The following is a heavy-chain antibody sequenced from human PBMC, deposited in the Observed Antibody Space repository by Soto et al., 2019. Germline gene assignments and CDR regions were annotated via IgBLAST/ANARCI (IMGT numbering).Heavy chain of an antibody. J-gene: IGHJ6*02. Sequence: GESLKISCKGSGYSFTSYWIGWVRQMPGKGLEWMGIIYPGDSDTRYSPSFQGQVTISADKSIRPAYLQWSSLKASDTAMYYCARHVGVGADSYYYYGMDVWGQGTTVTVSS. CDR2: IYPGDSDT. V-gene: IGHV5-51*01. D-gene: IGHD1-26*01. CDR3: ARHVGVGADSYYYYGMDV. CDR1: GYSFTSYW.